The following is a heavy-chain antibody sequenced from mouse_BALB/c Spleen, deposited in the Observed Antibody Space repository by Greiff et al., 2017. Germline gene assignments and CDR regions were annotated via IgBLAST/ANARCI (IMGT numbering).Heavy chain of an antibody. Sequence: GGGLVQPKGSLKLSCAASGFTFNTNAMTWVRQAPGKGLEWVARIRSKSNNYATYYADSVKDRFTISRDDSQSMLYLQMNNLKTEDTAMYYCERDRDYDAWFAYWGQGTLVTVSA. D-gene: IGHD2-4*01. J-gene: IGHJ3*01. CDR3: ERDRDYDAWFAY. V-gene: IGHV10S3*01. CDR2: IRSKSNNYAT. CDR1: GFTFNTNA.